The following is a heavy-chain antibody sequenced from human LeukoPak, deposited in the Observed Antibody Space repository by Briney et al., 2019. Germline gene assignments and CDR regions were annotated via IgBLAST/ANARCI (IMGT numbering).Heavy chain of an antibody. CDR3: ARGHHGDYYGSGSYFDY. Sequence: ASVKVSCKASGYTFTSYALHWVRQAPGQRLEWMGWINAGNNNTKYSQMFQGRVTITADKSTSTAYMELSSLRSEDTAVYYCARGHHGDYYGSGSYFDYWGQGTLVTVSS. CDR1: GYTFTSYA. D-gene: IGHD3-10*01. CDR2: INAGNNNT. J-gene: IGHJ4*02. V-gene: IGHV1-3*01.